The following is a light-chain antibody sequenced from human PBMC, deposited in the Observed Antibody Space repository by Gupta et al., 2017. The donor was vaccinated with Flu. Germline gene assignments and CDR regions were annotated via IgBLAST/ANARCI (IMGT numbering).Light chain of an antibody. CDR3: QQYNDWPPYS. CDR2: SGS. J-gene: IGKJ2*01. CDR1: RNIGVD. Sequence: GTLSLSPGETATLSCRASRNIGVDLAWYQQKPGQAPRLLIHSGSSRAAGIPARFSGDGFGTEFTLTITSRQSEDSAVYYCQQYNDWPPYSFGQGTKMEI. V-gene: IGKV3D-15*01.